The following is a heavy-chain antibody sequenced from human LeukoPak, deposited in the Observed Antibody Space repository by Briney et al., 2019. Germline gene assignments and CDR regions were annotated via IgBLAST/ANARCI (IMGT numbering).Heavy chain of an antibody. J-gene: IGHJ6*03. CDR3: ATRKGVATKGEDFYYYYMDV. CDR2: IIPIFGTA. Sequence: SVKVSCKASGGTFSSYAISWVRQAPGQGLEWMGGIIPIFGTANYAQKFQGRVTITADESTSTAYMELSSLRSEDTAVYYCATRKGVATKGEDFYYYYMDVWGKGTTVTISS. CDR1: GGTFSSYA. D-gene: IGHD5-12*01. V-gene: IGHV1-69*13.